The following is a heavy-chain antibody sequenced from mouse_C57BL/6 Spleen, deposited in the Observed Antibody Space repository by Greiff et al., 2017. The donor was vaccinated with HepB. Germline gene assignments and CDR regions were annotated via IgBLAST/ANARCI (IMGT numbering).Heavy chain of an antibody. CDR3: ARCGYGSSSFAY. Sequence: QVQLQQSGAELVKPGASVKISCKASGYAFSSYWMNWVKQRPGKGLEWIGQIYPGDGDTNYNGKFKGKATLTADKSSSTAYMQLSSLTSEDSAVYFCARCGYGSSSFAYWGQGTLVTVSA. CDR1: GYAFSSYW. J-gene: IGHJ3*01. V-gene: IGHV1-80*01. D-gene: IGHD1-1*01. CDR2: IYPGDGDT.